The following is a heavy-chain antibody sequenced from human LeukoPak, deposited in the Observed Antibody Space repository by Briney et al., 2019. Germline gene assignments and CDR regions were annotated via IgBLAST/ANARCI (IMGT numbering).Heavy chain of an antibody. Sequence: AGSLRLSCSASGFTFSSYTRHWVRQAPGMGLEYVSVVSSNGDSTYYADSMKGRVTISRDNSKNTLYLQMSSLRAEDTAVYYCVKGMTGDYWYFDLWGRGTLVTVSS. V-gene: IGHV3-64D*09. CDR2: VSSNGDST. CDR1: GFTFSSYT. D-gene: IGHD3-9*01. CDR3: VKGMTGDYWYFDL. J-gene: IGHJ2*01.